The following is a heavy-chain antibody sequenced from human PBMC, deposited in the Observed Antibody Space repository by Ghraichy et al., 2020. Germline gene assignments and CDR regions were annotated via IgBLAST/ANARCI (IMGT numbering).Heavy chain of an antibody. CDR2: IKQDGSEK. CDR1: GFTFSSYW. CDR3: ARDLGLVPGDMSFDY. J-gene: IGHJ4*02. D-gene: IGHD2-2*01. Sequence: GGSLRLSCAASGFTFSSYWMSWVRQAPGKGLEWVANIKQDGSEKYYVDSVKGRFTISRDNAKNSLYLQMNSLRAEDTAVYYCARDLGLVPGDMSFDYWGQGTLVTVSS. V-gene: IGHV3-7*03.